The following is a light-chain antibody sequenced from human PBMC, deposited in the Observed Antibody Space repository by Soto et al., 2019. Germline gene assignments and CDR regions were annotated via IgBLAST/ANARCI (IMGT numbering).Light chain of an antibody. Sequence: DIQMTQSPSSLSASVGDRVTITCRASQSISSYLNWYQQKPGKAPKLLIYAASSLQSGVPSRFSGSGSGTDFTLNICSLQPEDFATYYCQQSYSPLELTFGGGTKVEIK. CDR3: QQSYSPLELT. J-gene: IGKJ4*01. V-gene: IGKV1-39*01. CDR2: AAS. CDR1: QSISSY.